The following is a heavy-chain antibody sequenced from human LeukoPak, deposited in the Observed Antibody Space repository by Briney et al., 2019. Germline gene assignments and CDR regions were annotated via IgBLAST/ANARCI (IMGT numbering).Heavy chain of an antibody. CDR2: INPNGGGT. J-gene: IGHJ4*02. CDR3: ARVTNDFWSGYYYFDY. V-gene: IGHV1-2*02. Sequence: ASVKVSCKASGYTFTGYYMHWVRQAPGQGLEWMGWINPNGGGTNYAQKFQGRVTMTRDTSISTAYMELSRLRSDDTAVYYCARVTNDFWSGYYYFDYWGQGTLVTVSS. CDR1: GYTFTGYY. D-gene: IGHD3-3*01.